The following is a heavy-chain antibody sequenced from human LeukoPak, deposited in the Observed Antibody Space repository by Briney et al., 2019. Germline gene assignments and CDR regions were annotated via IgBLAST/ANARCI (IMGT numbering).Heavy chain of an antibody. Sequence: GGSLRLSCAASGFTFSSYSMSWVRDAPGKGLEWVSSISSSSSYIYYADSVKGRFTFSRDNAKNSLYLQMNSLRAENTAVYYCASAPLGYDSSGYYSPLNYWGQGTLVIVSS. D-gene: IGHD3-22*01. CDR1: GFTFSSYS. CDR3: ASAPLGYDSSGYYSPLNY. CDR2: ISSSSSYI. V-gene: IGHV3-21*01. J-gene: IGHJ4*02.